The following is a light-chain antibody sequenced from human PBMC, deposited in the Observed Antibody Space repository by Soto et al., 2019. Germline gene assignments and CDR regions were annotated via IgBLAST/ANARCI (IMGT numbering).Light chain of an antibody. CDR1: QSISSW. V-gene: IGKV1-5*03. CDR2: KAS. Sequence: DIKMTQSPSNLSASVGDTVTITCRASQSISSWLAWYQQKPGKAPKVLIYKASSLKSGVPSRFSGSGSGTEFTLTISSLQPDDSATYYCQQYQSLWTFGQGTKVEIK. CDR3: QQYQSLWT. J-gene: IGKJ1*01.